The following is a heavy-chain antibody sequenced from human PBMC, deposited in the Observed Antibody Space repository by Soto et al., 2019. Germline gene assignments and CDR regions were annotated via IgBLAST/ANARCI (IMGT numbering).Heavy chain of an antibody. CDR1: GFSVSDYY. CDR2: IYSGGDT. D-gene: IGHD6-13*01. Sequence: HLVQSGGGLVQAGGSLRLSCAASGFSVSDYYMGWVRQAPGKGLEWVSLIYSGGDTFYADSVRGRFTISRDPSKNTLYFQMNSLRAEDTAVYFCASDPYSKIVGRWGQGALVSVSS. V-gene: IGHV3-66*01. J-gene: IGHJ4*02. CDR3: ASDPYSKIVGR.